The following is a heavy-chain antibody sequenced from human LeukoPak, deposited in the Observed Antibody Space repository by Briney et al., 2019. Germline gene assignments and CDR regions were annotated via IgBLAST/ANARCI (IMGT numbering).Heavy chain of an antibody. CDR1: GGSISRGDSY. V-gene: IGHV4-30-4*01. Sequence: SETRSLTCTVSGGSISRGDSYWSWIRHPPGNGLEWIGNTYYSGSTHYNPSLKSRSTISVEVSKNHFSLKLSYLNAAYTAVYYCARGDILTGHLSDYYYGMDVRGQGTTVTVSS. CDR2: TYYSGST. J-gene: IGHJ6*02. D-gene: IGHD3-9*01. CDR3: ARGDILTGHLSDYYYGMDV.